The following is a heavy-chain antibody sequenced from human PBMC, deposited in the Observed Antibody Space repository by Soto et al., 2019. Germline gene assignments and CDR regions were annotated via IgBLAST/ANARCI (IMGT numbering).Heavy chain of an antibody. J-gene: IGHJ6*03. CDR2: ISSSGSTI. Sequence: QVQLVESGGGLVKPGGSLRLSCVASGFTFSDYYMSWIRQAPGKGLEWVSYISSSGSTIYYADSVKGRFTISRDNPKNSLYLQMNSLRAEDTAVYYCARVDYYDIFTGYIKVYYYYMDVWGKGTTVTVSS. CDR1: GFTFSDYY. V-gene: IGHV3-11*01. D-gene: IGHD3-9*01. CDR3: ARVDYYDIFTGYIKVYYYYMDV.